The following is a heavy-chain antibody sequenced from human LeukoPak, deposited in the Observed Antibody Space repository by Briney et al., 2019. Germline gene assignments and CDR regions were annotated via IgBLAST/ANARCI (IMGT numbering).Heavy chain of an antibody. J-gene: IGHJ4*02. CDR1: GFTFSSYS. CDR2: ISSSSSTI. D-gene: IGHD6-13*01. Sequence: PGGSLRLSCAASGFTFSSYSMNWVRQAPGKGLEWVSYISSSSSTIYYADSVKGRFTISRDNAKNSLYLQMNSLRAGDTAVYYCARDPYSSPVTHFDYWGQGTLVTVSS. V-gene: IGHV3-48*04. CDR3: ARDPYSSPVTHFDY.